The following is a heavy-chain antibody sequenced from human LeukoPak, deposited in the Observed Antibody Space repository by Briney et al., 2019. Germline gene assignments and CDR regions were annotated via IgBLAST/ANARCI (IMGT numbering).Heavy chain of an antibody. J-gene: IGHJ4*02. D-gene: IGHD3-10*01. CDR3: ARGWFGEISYYFDY. V-gene: IGHV7-4-1*02. CDR2: INTKTGNP. CDR1: GYTFTSYD. Sequence: ASVKVSCKASGYTFTSYDINWVRQATGQGLGWMGWINTKTGNPTHAQGFTGRFVFSLDTSVTTAYLQISSLKAEDTAVYYCARGWFGEISYYFDYWGQGTLVTVSS.